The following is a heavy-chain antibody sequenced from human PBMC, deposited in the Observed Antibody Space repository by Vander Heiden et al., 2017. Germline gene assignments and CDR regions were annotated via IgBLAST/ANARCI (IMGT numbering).Heavy chain of an antibody. CDR2: ISYDGSNK. CDR3: ARAPDTAMVMSYFDY. J-gene: IGHJ4*02. Sequence: GFMFSCYAMHWVRQAPGKGLEWVAVISYDGSNKYYADSVKGRFTISRDNSKNTLYLQMNSLRAEDTAVYYCARAPDTAMVMSYFDYWGQGTLVTVSS. V-gene: IGHV3-30-3*01. D-gene: IGHD5-18*01. CDR1: GFMFSCYA.